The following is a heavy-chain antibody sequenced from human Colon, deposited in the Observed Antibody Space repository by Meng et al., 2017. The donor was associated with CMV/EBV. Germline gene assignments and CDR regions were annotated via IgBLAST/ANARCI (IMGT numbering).Heavy chain of an antibody. D-gene: IGHD6-13*01. CDR2: IKQDGTEK. Sequence: GESLKISCAASGFTFSNYWMNWVRQAPGKGLEWVANIKQDGTEKYYVDSVKGRFTISRDNAKKSLCLQMNSLRAEDTAVYYCARTGIAASPLGYWGQGTLVTVSS. CDR3: ARTGIAASPLGY. CDR1: GFTFSNYW. V-gene: IGHV3-7*01. J-gene: IGHJ4*02.